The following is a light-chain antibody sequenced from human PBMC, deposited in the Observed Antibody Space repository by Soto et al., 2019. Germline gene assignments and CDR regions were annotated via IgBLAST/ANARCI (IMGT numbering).Light chain of an antibody. Sequence: IHATQGPSSLSASVRDRVSITCRASQGINSFLAWYQQKPGKAPKLLIYAASTLQSGVPSRFSGSGSGTEFTLTFSGLQPDDSATYSCQQYNSYRTFGQGPEVDI. CDR2: AAS. J-gene: IGKJ1*01. CDR1: QGINSF. V-gene: IGKV1-9*01. CDR3: QQYNSYRT.